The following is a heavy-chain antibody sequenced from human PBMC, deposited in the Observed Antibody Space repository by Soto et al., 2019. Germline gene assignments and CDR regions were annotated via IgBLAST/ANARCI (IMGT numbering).Heavy chain of an antibody. CDR3: AKDSDSWSAKCCCFDY. CDR2: IRGNGGST. J-gene: IGHJ4*02. D-gene: IGHD3-3*01. CDR1: GFTFSNYA. V-gene: IGHV3-23*01. Sequence: GGSLRLSCAASGFTFSNYAMSWVRQAPGKGLEWVSGIRGNGGSTYYADSVKGRFTISRDNSKNTLYLQMNSLRAEDTAVYYCAKDSDSWSAKCCCFDYWGQGTLVTVSS.